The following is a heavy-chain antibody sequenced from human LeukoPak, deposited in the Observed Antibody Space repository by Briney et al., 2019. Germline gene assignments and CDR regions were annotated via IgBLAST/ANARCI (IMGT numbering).Heavy chain of an antibody. V-gene: IGHV1-24*01. CDR3: ATYLDTAMVTRGYNWFDP. J-gene: IGHJ5*02. Sequence: ASVKVSCKVSGYTLTELSMHWVRQALGKGLEWMGGFDPEDGETIYAQKFQGRVTMTEDTSTDTAYMELSSLRSEDTAVYYCATYLDTAMVTRGYNWFDPWGQGTLVTVSS. D-gene: IGHD5-18*01. CDR2: FDPEDGET. CDR1: GYTLTELS.